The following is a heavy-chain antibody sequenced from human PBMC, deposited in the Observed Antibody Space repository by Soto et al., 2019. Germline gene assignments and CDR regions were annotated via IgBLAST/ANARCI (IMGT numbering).Heavy chain of an antibody. CDR2: ISYDKTNE. D-gene: IGHD1-1*01. Sequence: GGSLRLSCATSGFTFSTSAIHWVRQAPGKGPEWLAVISYDKTNEYYADSVQGRFFSSRDTSTNTVYLQMSRLSAEDTAIYYCVKGQQLAPELDYYYYMDVWGEGTTVTVSS. J-gene: IGHJ6*03. CDR1: GFTFSTSA. CDR3: VKGQQLAPELDYYYYMDV. V-gene: IGHV3-30*18.